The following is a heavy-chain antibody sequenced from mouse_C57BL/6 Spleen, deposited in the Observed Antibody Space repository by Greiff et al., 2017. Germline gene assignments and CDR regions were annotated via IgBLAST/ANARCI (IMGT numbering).Heavy chain of an antibody. CDR3: ARLGGSSYSYWYFDV. J-gene: IGHJ1*03. CDR2: IYPRSGNT. CDR1: GYTFTSYG. V-gene: IGHV1-81*01. D-gene: IGHD1-1*01. Sequence: VQLQQSGAELARPGASVKLSCKASGYTFTSYGISWVKQRTGQGLEWIGEIYPRSGNTYYNEKFKGKATLTADKSSSTAYMELRSLTSEDSAVYFCARLGGSSYSYWYFDVWGTGTTVTVSS.